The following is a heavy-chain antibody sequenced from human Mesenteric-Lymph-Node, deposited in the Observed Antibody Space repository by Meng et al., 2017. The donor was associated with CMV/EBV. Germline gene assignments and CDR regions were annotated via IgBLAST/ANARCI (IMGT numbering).Heavy chain of an antibody. V-gene: IGHV3-23*01. CDR2: ISGSGTTT. CDR1: GFTFSNYA. Sequence: GGSLRLSCAASGFTFSNYAMSWVRQAPGKGLEWVSGISGSGTTTYYGDSVKGRFTISRDNAKNSLYLQMNSLRAEDTAVYYCARGDKRLVEWLLNRGYFNYGMDVWGQGTTVTVSS. D-gene: IGHD3-3*01. CDR3: ARGDKRLVEWLLNRGYFNYGMDV. J-gene: IGHJ6*02.